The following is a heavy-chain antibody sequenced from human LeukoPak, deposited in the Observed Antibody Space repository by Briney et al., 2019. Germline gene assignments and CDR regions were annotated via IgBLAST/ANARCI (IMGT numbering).Heavy chain of an antibody. D-gene: IGHD4-11*01. J-gene: IGHJ4*02. CDR1: GFTFSSYA. V-gene: IGHV3-30*04. CDR2: ISYDGSNK. CDR3: ARDHDYSTPVGY. Sequence: GGSLRLSCAASGFTFSSYAMHWVRQAPGKGLEWVAVISYDGSNKYYADSVKGRFTISRDNSENTLYLQMNSLRAEDTAVYYCARDHDYSTPVGYWGQGTLVTVSS.